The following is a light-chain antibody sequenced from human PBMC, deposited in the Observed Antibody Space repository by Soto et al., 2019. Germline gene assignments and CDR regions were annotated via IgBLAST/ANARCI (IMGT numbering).Light chain of an antibody. CDR2: DAS. J-gene: IGKJ4*01. CDR3: QQRSNWPPT. Sequence: EIVLTQSPATLSLSPGERATLSCRASQSVSTYLDWLQQRPGQAPRLLIYDASNRATGIPARFSGSGSGTVFTLTISSLEPEDFAVYYCQQRSNWPPTFGGGTTVEIK. CDR1: QSVSTY. V-gene: IGKV3-11*01.